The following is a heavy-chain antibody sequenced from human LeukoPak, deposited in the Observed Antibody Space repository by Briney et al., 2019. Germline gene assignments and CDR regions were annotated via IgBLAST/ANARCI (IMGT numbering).Heavy chain of an antibody. CDR3: ARDATMMGNYFNY. CDR2: INTSGTT. J-gene: IGHJ4*02. V-gene: IGHV4-61*02. D-gene: IGHD5-12*01. CDR1: GDSISSGSFH. Sequence: SGPTLVNPSQTLSLTCTVSGDSISSGSFHWSWIRQPAGKGLEWIGRINTSGTTTYNPSLRSRVIISVDTSKNQFSLKLSSVTAADTAVYYCARDATMMGNYFNYWGQGTLVTVSS.